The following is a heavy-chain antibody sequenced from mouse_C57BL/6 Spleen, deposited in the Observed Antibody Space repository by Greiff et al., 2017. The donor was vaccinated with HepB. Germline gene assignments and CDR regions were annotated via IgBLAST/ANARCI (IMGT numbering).Heavy chain of an antibody. CDR1: GFTFSSYG. J-gene: IGHJ2*01. CDR3: ARWEGKGGHYFDY. V-gene: IGHV5-6*01. CDR2: ISSGGSYT. Sequence: EVQLVESGGDLVKPGGSLKLSCAASGFTFSSYGMSWVRQTPDKRLEWVATISSGGSYTYYPDSVKGRFTISRDNAKNTLYLQMSSLKSEDTAMYYCARWEGKGGHYFDYWGQGTTLTVSS. D-gene: IGHD3-3*01.